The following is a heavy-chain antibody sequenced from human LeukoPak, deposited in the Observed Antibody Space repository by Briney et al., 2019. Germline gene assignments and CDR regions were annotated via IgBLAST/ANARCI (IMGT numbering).Heavy chain of an antibody. D-gene: IGHD1-26*01. J-gene: IGHJ4*02. Sequence: GGSLRLSCAASGVTFSSYAMSWVRQAPGKGLEWVSAISGSGGSTYYADSVKGRFTISRDNSKNTLYLQMNSLRAEDTAVYYCAKDRWVGELPDYWGQGTLVTVSS. CDR1: GVTFSSYA. CDR2: ISGSGGST. V-gene: IGHV3-23*01. CDR3: AKDRWVGELPDY.